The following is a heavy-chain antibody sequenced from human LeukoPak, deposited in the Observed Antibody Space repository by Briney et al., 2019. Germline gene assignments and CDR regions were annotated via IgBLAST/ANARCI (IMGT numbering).Heavy chain of an antibody. V-gene: IGHV4-59*12. CDR3: ARDVAVAGTGIYYYYGMDV. D-gene: IGHD6-19*01. CDR1: GGSISSYY. CDR2: IYYSGST. J-gene: IGHJ6*02. Sequence: SETLSLTCTVSGGSISSYYWSWIRQPPGKGLEWIGYIYYSGSTNYNPSLKSRVTISVDTSKNQFSLRLSSLTAADTAVYYCARDVAVAGTGIYYYYGMDVWGQGTTVTVSS.